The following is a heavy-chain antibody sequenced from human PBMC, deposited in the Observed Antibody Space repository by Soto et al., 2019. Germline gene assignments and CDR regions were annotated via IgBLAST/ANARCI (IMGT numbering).Heavy chain of an antibody. CDR2: IYYSGST. D-gene: IGHD3-10*01. J-gene: IGHJ6*02. Sequence: PSETLSLTCTVSGGSISSYYWSWIRQPPGKGLEWIGYIYYSGSTNYNPSLKSRVTISVDTSKNQFSRKLSSVTAADTAVYYCARDYGSGSPPSYYYYYGIDVWGQGTTVTVSS. CDR1: GGSISSYY. CDR3: ARDYGSGSPPSYYYYYGIDV. V-gene: IGHV4-59*01.